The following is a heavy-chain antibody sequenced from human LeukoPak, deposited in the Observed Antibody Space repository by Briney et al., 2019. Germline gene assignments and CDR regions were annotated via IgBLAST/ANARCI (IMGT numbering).Heavy chain of an antibody. D-gene: IGHD3-10*01. CDR3: AKDSFTVVRGVGSDDGFAV. CDR1: GFTFATYG. V-gene: IGHV3-23*01. J-gene: IGHJ3*01. CDR2: AGDSAATT. Sequence: GGSLRVSCAASGFTFATYGMSWVRQAPGKGLEWVSVAGDSAATTHYADSVKGRFFISRDNSKNTVHLQMNNLRAEDTAVYYCAKDSFTVVRGVGSDDGFAVWGQGTMVIVSS.